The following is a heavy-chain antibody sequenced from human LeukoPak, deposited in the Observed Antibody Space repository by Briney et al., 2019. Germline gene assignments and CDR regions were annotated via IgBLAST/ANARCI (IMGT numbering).Heavy chain of an antibody. V-gene: IGHV4-61*08. Sequence: PSETLSLTCTVSGGSISSGGYYWSWIRQPPGKGLEWIGEINHSGSTNYNPSLKSRVTISVDTSKNQFSPKLSPVTAADTAVYYCARDHGGQYSSSWSIDYWGQGTLVTVSS. CDR1: GGSISSGGYY. J-gene: IGHJ4*02. CDR2: INHSGST. CDR3: ARDHGGQYSSSWSIDY. D-gene: IGHD6-13*01.